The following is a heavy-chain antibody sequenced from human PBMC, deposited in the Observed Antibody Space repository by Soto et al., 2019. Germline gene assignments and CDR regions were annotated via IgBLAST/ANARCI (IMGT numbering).Heavy chain of an antibody. CDR3: AKPGREVGYYYGMDV. J-gene: IGHJ6*02. CDR2: ISYDGSNK. Sequence: GALRLSCAASGFTFSSYGMHWVRQAPGKGLEWVAVISYDGSNKYYADSVKGRFTISRDNSKNTLYLQMNSLRAEDTAVYYCAKPGREVGYYYGMDVWGQGTTVTVS. V-gene: IGHV3-30*18. D-gene: IGHD1-26*01. CDR1: GFTFSSYG.